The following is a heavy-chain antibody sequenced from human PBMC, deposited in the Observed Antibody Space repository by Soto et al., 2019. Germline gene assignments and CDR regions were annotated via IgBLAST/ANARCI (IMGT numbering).Heavy chain of an antibody. CDR2: LSQSGSTA. CDR1: GFDSSDYS. V-gene: IGHV3-11*01. D-gene: IGHD4-4*01. Sequence: PGGSLRLSCASSGFDSSDYSMSWIRQAPGKGLEWVSYLSQSGSTAYYADSVKGRFAVSRDDAKNSLYLQMNSLRVEDTAVYYCARVTRYTYSNYDWLDPWGQGTLVTVSS. CDR3: ARVTRYTYSNYDWLDP. J-gene: IGHJ5*02.